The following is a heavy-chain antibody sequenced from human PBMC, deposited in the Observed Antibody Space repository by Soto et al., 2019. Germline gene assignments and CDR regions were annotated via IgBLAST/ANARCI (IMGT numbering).Heavy chain of an antibody. CDR2: IYWDDDK. D-gene: IGHD3-16*01. CDR1: GFSLTSRPVG. J-gene: IGHJ4*02. CDR3: AHRRNYDGSWNEGVFDY. Sequence: QITLKESGPTLAKPTQTLTLTCTFSGFSLTSRPVGVGWVRQPPGKALEWLAFIYWDDDKRYSPSLRSTLTVTKDASKNQVVLTLTNMDPVDTATYYCAHRRNYDGSWNEGVFDYWGQGILVTVSS. V-gene: IGHV2-5*02.